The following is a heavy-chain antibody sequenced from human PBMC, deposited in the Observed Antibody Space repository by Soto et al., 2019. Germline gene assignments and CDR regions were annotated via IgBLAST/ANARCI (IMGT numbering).Heavy chain of an antibody. CDR2: IKEDGSEK. Sequence: PGGSLRLSCAASAFTFRNYWMSWFRQAPGKGLECVAKIKEDGSEKYYVDSVKGRFTISRDNAKNSLYLQMNSLRAEDTAVYYCARDQLYYNDISGRPLNAFDVWGQGTMVTVS. D-gene: IGHD3-22*01. CDR1: AFTFRNYW. V-gene: IGHV3-7*01. J-gene: IGHJ3*01. CDR3: ARDQLYYNDISGRPLNAFDV.